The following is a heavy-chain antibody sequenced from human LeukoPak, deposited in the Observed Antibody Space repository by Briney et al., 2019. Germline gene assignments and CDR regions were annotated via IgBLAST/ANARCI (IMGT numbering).Heavy chain of an antibody. CDR3: ARDFAAGQYYYDSSGSIGGY. Sequence: GGSLRLSCVASGFTFSDYYMSWIRQAPGKGLEWVSYNSSSGSTIYYADSVKGRFTISRDNAKNSRYLQMYRLRAEDTAVYYCARDFAAGQYYYDSSGSIGGYWGQGILVTVSS. CDR2: NSSSGSTI. V-gene: IGHV3-11*04. CDR1: GFTFSDYY. D-gene: IGHD3-22*01. J-gene: IGHJ4*02.